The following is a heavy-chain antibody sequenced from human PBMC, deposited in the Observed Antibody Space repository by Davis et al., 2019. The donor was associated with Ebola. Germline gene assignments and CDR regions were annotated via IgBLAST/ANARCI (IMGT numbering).Heavy chain of an antibody. CDR2: IDEDGNEK. V-gene: IGHV3-7*01. J-gene: IGHJ4*02. Sequence: GVLKISCAASGFSFNSYWMTWVRQAPGKGLQWVATIDEDGNEKHYMDSVKGRFTISRDNAQNSLFLQMNSLRDEDTAVFYCARHIGIVGITTFNYWGQGALVTVSS. D-gene: IGHD3-3*01. CDR1: GFSFNSYW. CDR3: ARHIGIVGITTFNY.